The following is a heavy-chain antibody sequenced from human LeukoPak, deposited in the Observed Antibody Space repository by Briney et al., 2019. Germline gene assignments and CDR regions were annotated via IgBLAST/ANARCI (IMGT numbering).Heavy chain of an antibody. J-gene: IGHJ3*02. CDR1: GYTFTGYH. V-gene: IGHV1-2*02. D-gene: IGHD3-22*01. CDR3: ARALIVVDQDDAFDI. CDR2: INPNSGGT. Sequence: ASVKVSCKASGYTFTGYHMHWVRQAPGQGLEWMGWINPNSGGTNYAQKFQGRVTMTRDKSISTAYIELSRLRSDDTAVYYCARALIVVDQDDAFDIWGQGTMVTVSS.